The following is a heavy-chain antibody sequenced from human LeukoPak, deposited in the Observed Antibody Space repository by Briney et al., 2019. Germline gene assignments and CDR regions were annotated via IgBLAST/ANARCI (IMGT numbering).Heavy chain of an antibody. D-gene: IGHD5-18*01. CDR1: EFTFSSYW. J-gene: IGHJ6*03. CDR2: IKQDGSEK. CDR3: ARDVHSYGYNPIGYYYYYMDV. V-gene: IGHV3-7*01. Sequence: GGSLRLSCAASEFTFSSYWMSWVRQAPGKGLEWVANIKQDGSEKYYVDSVKGRFTITRDNAKNSLYLQMNSLRAEDTAVFYCARDVHSYGYNPIGYYYYYMDVWGKGTTVTVSS.